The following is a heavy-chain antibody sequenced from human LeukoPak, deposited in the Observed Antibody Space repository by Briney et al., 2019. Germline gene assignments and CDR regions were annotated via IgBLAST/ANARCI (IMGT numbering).Heavy chain of an antibody. J-gene: IGHJ4*02. D-gene: IGHD3-22*01. CDR3: AKDLEGDTSGYYYVDY. V-gene: IGHV3-23*01. CDR2: ISGSGSSI. CDR1: GFIFRSYA. Sequence: PGGSLRLSCAASGFIFRSYAMSWVRQAPGMGLESVAAISGSGSSIYYADSVKGRFTISRDNSKNTLYLQMNSLRAEDTAVYYCAKDLEGDTSGYYYVDYWGQGTLVTVSS.